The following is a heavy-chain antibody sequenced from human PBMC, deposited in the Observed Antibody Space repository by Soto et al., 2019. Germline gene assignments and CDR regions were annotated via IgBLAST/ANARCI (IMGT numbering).Heavy chain of an antibody. V-gene: IGHV4-34*01. D-gene: IGHD2-15*01. CDR3: ARAQTKRHCSGGSCSSRYLVHDAFDI. Sequence: SETLSLTCAVYGGSFSGYYWSWIRQPPGKGLEWIGEINHSGSTNYNPSLKSRVTISVDTSKNQFSLKLSSVTAADTAVYYCARAQTKRHCSGGSCSSRYLVHDAFDIWGQGTMVTVSS. J-gene: IGHJ3*02. CDR2: INHSGST. CDR1: GGSFSGYY.